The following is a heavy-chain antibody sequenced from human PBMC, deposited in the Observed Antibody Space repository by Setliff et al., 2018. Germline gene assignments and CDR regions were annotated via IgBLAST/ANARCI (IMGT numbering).Heavy chain of an antibody. D-gene: IGHD5-18*01. CDR1: GYSISSGYY. V-gene: IGHV4-38-2*01. J-gene: IGHJ4*02. CDR3: ARGRIQLWKYYFDY. Sequence: KTSETLSLTCAVSGYSISSGYYWGWIRQPPGKGLEWIGSIYHSGSTYYNPSLKSRVTISVDTSKNQFSLKLSSVTAADTAVYYCARGRIQLWKYYFDYWGQGTLVTVSS. CDR2: IYHSGST.